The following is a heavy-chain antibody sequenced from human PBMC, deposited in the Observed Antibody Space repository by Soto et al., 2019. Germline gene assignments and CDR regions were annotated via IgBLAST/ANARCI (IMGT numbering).Heavy chain of an antibody. CDR1: GGSISSSSYY. CDR3: ARLLLSPVRGVIITDSNWFDP. CDR2: IYYSGST. V-gene: IGHV4-39*01. Sequence: SETLSLTCTVSGGSISSSSYYWGWIRQPPGKGLEWIGSIYYSGSTYYNPSLKSRVTISVDTSKNQFSLKLSSVTAADTAVYYWARLLLSPVRGVIITDSNWFDP. J-gene: IGHJ5*02. D-gene: IGHD3-10*01.